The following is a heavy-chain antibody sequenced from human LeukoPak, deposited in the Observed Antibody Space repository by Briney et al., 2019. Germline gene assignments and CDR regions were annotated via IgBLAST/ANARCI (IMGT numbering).Heavy chain of an antibody. CDR3: AREYWGDGAFDI. CDR2: INHSGST. V-gene: IGHV4-34*01. Sequence: SETLSLTCAVYGGSFSGYYWSWIRQPPGKGREWIGEINHSGSTNYNPSLKSRVTISVDTSKKQFSLKLSSVTAADTAVYYCAREYWGDGAFDIWGQGTMVTVSS. J-gene: IGHJ3*02. CDR1: GGSFSGYY. D-gene: IGHD2-8*02.